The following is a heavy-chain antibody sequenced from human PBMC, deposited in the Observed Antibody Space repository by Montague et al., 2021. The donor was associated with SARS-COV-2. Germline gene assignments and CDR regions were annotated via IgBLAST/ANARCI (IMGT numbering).Heavy chain of an antibody. Sequence: SETLSLTCTVSGDSINSDTAFWGWVRQSPGKGLEWIGSMVYSGRNFYNGALRSRLTISVDTSKNQFSLELRAVTAADTGLYYCARHDHTDFGKPNWFDPWGQGTLVTVSS. CDR2: MVYSGRN. V-gene: IGHV4-39*01. CDR3: ARHDHTDFGKPNWFDP. CDR1: GDSINSDTAF. D-gene: IGHD5-18*01. J-gene: IGHJ5*02.